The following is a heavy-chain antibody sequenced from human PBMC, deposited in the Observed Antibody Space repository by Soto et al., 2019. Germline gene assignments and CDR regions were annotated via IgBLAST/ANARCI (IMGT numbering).Heavy chain of an antibody. CDR2: ISTYNGNT. D-gene: IGHD3-22*01. CDR3: ARVPATGYYYDSSGYYYFDC. V-gene: IGHV1-18*01. Sequence: QVQLVQSGAEVKKPGASVKVSCKASGYTFTSYGISWVRQAPGQGLEWMGWISTYNGNTNYAQKLQGRVTMTTDTSTSTAYKELRSLRSDDTAVYYCARVPATGYYYDSSGYYYFDCWGQGTLVTVSS. J-gene: IGHJ4*02. CDR1: GYTFTSYG.